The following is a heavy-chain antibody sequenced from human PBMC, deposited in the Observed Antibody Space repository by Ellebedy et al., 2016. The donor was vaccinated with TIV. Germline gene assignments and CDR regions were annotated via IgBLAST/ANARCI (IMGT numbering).Heavy chain of an antibody. D-gene: IGHD6-19*01. CDR2: IYYSGST. Sequence: MPSETLSLTCTVSGGSISSSSYYWGWIRQPPGKGLEWIGKIYYSGSTYYNPSLKSRVTISLDTSKNQFSLKLSSVTAADTAVYYCASESSGWYNSVYYYYYGMDVWGQGTTVTVS. CDR3: ASESSGWYNSVYYYYYGMDV. CDR1: GGSISSSSYY. J-gene: IGHJ6*02. V-gene: IGHV4-39*01.